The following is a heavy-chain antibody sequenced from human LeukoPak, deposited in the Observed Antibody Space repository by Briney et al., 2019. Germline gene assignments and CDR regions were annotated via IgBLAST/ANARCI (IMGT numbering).Heavy chain of an antibody. V-gene: IGHV3-9*01. CDR2: ISWSSGNI. J-gene: IGHJ4*02. CDR3: ARDYGGSSPFDY. Sequence: GGSLRLSCAASGFTFDDYAMHWVRQAPGKGPEWVSGISWSSGNIGYADSVKGRFTISRDNAKNSLYLQMNSLRAEDTAVYYCARDYGGSSPFDYWGQGTLVTVSS. CDR1: GFTFDDYA. D-gene: IGHD4-23*01.